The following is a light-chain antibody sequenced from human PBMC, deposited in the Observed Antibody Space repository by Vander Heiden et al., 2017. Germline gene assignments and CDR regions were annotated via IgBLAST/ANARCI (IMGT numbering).Light chain of an antibody. CDR3: GTWDSSLSNAV. CDR2: DNN. J-gene: IGLJ1*01. Sequence: SVFTQPPSVSAAPGQKFTISCSGSSSNIGKNYVSWYQQVPGTAPKLLIYDNNKRPSGIPDRFSCSKAGTSATLGITGLQTGDEADYYCGTWDSSLSNAVFGTGTKVTVL. CDR1: SSNIGKNY. V-gene: IGLV1-51*01.